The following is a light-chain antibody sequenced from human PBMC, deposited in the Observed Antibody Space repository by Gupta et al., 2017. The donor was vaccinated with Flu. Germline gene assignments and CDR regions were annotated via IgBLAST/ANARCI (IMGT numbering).Light chain of an antibody. V-gene: IGLV3-19*01. CDR1: SIGTNY. Sequence: QTISMTCIGDSIGTNYVSWYQQRPDRAPILVIYDDDIRPAGIPDRFSASIEGYTASATLTVSEVEAEAEDDYICQSSNGNLWVFGGGTKLTVL. CDR2: DDD. J-gene: IGLJ3*02. CDR3: ICQSSNGNLWV.